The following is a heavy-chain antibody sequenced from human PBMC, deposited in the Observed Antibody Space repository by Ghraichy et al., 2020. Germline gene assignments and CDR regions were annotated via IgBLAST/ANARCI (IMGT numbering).Heavy chain of an antibody. V-gene: IGHV3-48*02. CDR2: ITSSSRTI. CDR1: GFTFSSYY. CDR3: ARGSRVVRFYYYDGMDV. Sequence: SCVGSGFTFSSYYMNWVRQSPGKGLEWVSYITSSSRTISYADSVKGRFTISRDNAQNSLYLQMNSLRDEDTAVYYCARGSRVVRFYYYDGMDVWGQGTTVTVSS. D-gene: IGHD4-23*01. J-gene: IGHJ6*02.